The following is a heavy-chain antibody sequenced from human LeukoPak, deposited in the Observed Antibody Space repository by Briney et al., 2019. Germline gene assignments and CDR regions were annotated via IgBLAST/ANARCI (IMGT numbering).Heavy chain of an antibody. CDR3: ARVLKWWSPVDY. V-gene: IGHV3-74*01. CDR1: GFTFSSYW. Sequence: QAGGSLRLSCAASGFTFSSYWMHWVRQAPGKGLVWVSRINSDGSSTSYADSVKGRFTISRDNAKNTLYLQMNSLRAEDTAVYCCARVLKWWSPVDYWGQGTLVTVSS. J-gene: IGHJ4*02. CDR2: INSDGSST. D-gene: IGHD2-15*01.